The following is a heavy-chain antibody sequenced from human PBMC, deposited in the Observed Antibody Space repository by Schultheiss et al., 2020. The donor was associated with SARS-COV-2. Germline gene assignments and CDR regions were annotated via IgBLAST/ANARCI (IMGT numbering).Heavy chain of an antibody. CDR3: AREGIVVVPYFDY. CDR1: GFTFSSYW. CDR2: INSDGSST. V-gene: IGHV3-74*01. D-gene: IGHD3-22*01. J-gene: IGHJ4*02. Sequence: GGSLRLSCAASGFTFSSYWMHWVRQSPGKGLVWVSRINSDGSSTSYADSVKGRFTISRDNAKNTLYLQMNSLRAEDTAVYYCAREGIVVVPYFDYWGQGTLVTVSS.